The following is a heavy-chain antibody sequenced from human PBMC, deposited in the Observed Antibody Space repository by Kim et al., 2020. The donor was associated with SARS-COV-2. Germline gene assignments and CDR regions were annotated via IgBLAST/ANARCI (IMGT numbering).Heavy chain of an antibody. D-gene: IGHD3-22*01. V-gene: IGHV3-23*03. J-gene: IGHJ4*02. Sequence: AEPVKGRLTISRDNSKNTLYLQMSSLRAEDTAVYYCAKNVDYYDSSGSDSWGQGTLVTVSS. CDR3: AKNVDYYDSSGSDS.